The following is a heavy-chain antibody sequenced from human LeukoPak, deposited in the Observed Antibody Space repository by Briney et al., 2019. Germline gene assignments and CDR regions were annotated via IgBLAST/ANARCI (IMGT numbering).Heavy chain of an antibody. CDR2: ISYDGSDK. CDR3: AREVVAVLPDASTNDY. J-gene: IGHJ4*02. Sequence: GKSLRLSCAASGFTFSSYAMHWVRQAPGKGLEWVALISYDGSDKYYADTVEGRFTISRDNSKSTVHLQMNSLRTEDTAVYFCAREVVAVLPDASTNDYWGQGALVFVYS. V-gene: IGHV3-30*04. CDR1: GFTFSSYA. D-gene: IGHD2-8*01.